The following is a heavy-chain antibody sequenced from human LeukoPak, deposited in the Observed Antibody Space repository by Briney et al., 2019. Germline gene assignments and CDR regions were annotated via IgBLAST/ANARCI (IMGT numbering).Heavy chain of an antibody. D-gene: IGHD2-2*01. V-gene: IGHV3-21*01. CDR3: ARDRGVPAASFDY. J-gene: IGHJ4*02. CDR1: GFTFSSYS. Sequence: PGGSLRLSCAASGFTFSSYSMNWVRQAPGKGLEWVSSISSSSSYIYYADSVKGRFTISRDNAKNSLYLQMNSLRAEDTAVYYCARDRGVPAASFDYWGQGTLVTVSS. CDR2: ISSSSSYI.